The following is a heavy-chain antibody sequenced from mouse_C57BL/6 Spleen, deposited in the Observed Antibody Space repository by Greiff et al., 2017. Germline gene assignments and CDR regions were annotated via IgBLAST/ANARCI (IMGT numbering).Heavy chain of an antibody. CDR3: TPYYYGSSYAMDY. CDR1: GFTFSNYW. V-gene: IGHV6-3*01. CDR2: IRLKSDNYAT. Sequence: DVKLVESGGGLVQPGGSMKLSCVASGFTFSNYWMNWVRQSPEKGLEWVAQIRLKSDNYATHYAESVKGRFTISRDDSKSSVYLQMNNLRAEDTGIYYCTPYYYGSSYAMDYWGQGTSVTVSS. D-gene: IGHD1-1*01. J-gene: IGHJ4*01.